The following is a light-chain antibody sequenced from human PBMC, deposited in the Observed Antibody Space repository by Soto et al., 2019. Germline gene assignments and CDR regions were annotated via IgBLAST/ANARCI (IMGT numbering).Light chain of an antibody. CDR3: QQRSYWPRT. J-gene: IGKJ2*01. CDR1: QSVSSY. V-gene: IGKV3-11*01. Sequence: EIVLTQSPATLSLSPGERATLSCRASQSVSSYLAWYQQKPGQAPRLLIYDASNSATGIPARFSGSGSGTDFTLTVNSLEPEDFAVYYCQQRSYWPRTFGQGTKLEIK. CDR2: DAS.